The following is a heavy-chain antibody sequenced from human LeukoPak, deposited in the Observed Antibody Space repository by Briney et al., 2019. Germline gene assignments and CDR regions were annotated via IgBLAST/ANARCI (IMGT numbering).Heavy chain of an antibody. CDR3: AKEVSFDY. CDR1: GFTFSSYG. D-gene: IGHD2/OR15-2a*01. CDR2: ISYDGSNK. V-gene: IGHV3-30*18. Sequence: GRSLRLSCAASGFTFSSYGMHWVRQAPGKGLEWVAVISYDGSNKYYADSVKGRFTISRDNSKNTLYLQMNSLRAEDTAVYYCAKEVSFDYWGRGTLVTVSS. J-gene: IGHJ4*02.